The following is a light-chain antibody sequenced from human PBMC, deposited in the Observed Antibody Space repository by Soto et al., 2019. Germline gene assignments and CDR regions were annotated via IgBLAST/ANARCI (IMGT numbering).Light chain of an antibody. CDR1: QSVSSY. CDR2: DAS. J-gene: IGKJ4*01. Sequence: EIVLTQSPTTLSLSPGERATLSCRASQSVSSYFAWYQHKPGQSPRLLIYDASTRAAGIPARISGSGSVPDFDLPISSREPEDFAVYYCQQRSDWPLTFGGGTKVEIK. CDR3: QQRSDWPLT. V-gene: IGKV3-11*01.